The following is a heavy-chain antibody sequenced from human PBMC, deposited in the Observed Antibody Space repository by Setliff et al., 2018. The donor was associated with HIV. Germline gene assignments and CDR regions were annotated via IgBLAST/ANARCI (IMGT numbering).Heavy chain of an antibody. J-gene: IGHJ4*02. CDR2: IRNKANSYTT. CDR3: TTEATFGEFQN. D-gene: IGHD3-10*01. Sequence: GSLRLSCAASGFTFSDHYMDWVRQAPGKGLEWIGRIRNKANSYTTEYAASVKGRFTISRDDSKSIVYLQMNSLKTEDTAVYYCTTEATFGEFQNWGQGTLVTVSS. CDR1: GFTFSDHY. V-gene: IGHV3-72*01.